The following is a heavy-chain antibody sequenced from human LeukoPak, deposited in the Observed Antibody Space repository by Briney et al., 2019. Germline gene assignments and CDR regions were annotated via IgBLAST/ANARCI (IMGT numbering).Heavy chain of an antibody. Sequence: PGGSLRLSCAASGFTFSSYAMSWVRQAPGKGLEWVSAISGSGGSTYYADSVKGRFTISRDNSKNTLYLQMNSLRAEDTAVYYCAKSVSGTYDILTGYYPPGFDYWGQGTLVTVSS. CDR2: ISGSGGST. CDR3: AKSVSGTYDILTGYYPPGFDY. J-gene: IGHJ4*02. V-gene: IGHV3-23*01. CDR1: GFTFSSYA. D-gene: IGHD3-9*01.